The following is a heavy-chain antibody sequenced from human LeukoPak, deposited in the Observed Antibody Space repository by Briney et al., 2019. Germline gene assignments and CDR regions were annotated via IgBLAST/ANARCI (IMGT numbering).Heavy chain of an antibody. Sequence: GGSLRLSCAAPGFTFYSSAMSWVRRAPGKGLEWVSTISNTGGSTYYADSVKGRFTISRDNSKNTLSLQMNSLRAEDTAVYFCARGIHNSCDYWGQGALVTVSS. CDR2: ISNTGGST. CDR1: GFTFYSSA. CDR3: ARGIHNSCDY. D-gene: IGHD6-6*01. V-gene: IGHV3-23*01. J-gene: IGHJ4*02.